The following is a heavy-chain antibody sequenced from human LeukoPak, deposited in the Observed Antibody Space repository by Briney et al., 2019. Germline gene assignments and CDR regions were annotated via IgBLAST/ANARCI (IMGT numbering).Heavy chain of an antibody. J-gene: IGHJ4*02. D-gene: IGHD3-10*01. CDR1: GFTFSGYS. CDR3: ARDHYGSGSYYTHFDY. Sequence: GGSLRLSCAASGFTFSGYSMNWVRQAPGKGLKWVSYISSSRSTIYYADSVKGRFTISRDNAKNSLYLQMNSLRAEDTAVYHCARDHYGSGSYYTHFDYWGQGTLVTVSS. CDR2: ISSSRSTI. V-gene: IGHV3-48*04.